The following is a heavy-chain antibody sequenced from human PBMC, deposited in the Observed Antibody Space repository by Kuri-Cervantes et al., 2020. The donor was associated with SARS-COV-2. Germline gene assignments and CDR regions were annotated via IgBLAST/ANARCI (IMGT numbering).Heavy chain of an antibody. J-gene: IGHJ3*01. CDR1: GFTFSSYW. CDR2: IKQDGSEK. V-gene: IGHV3-7*03. CDR3: AKIAHVVVIAGAFDL. Sequence: GESLKISCAASGFTFSSYWMSWVRQAPGKGLEWVANIKQDGSEKYYVDSVKGRFTISRDNAKNSLYLQMNSLSAEDTTVYYCAKIAHVVVIAGAFDLWGQGTMVTVSS. D-gene: IGHD2-21*01.